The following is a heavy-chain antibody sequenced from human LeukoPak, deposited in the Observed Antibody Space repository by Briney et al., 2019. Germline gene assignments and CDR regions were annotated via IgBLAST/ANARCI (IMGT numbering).Heavy chain of an antibody. D-gene: IGHD3-22*01. Sequence: ASVKVSCKASGYTFTSYAINWVRQAPGQGLEWMGWINTNTGNPTYAQGFTGRFVFSLDTSVSTAYLQISSLKAEDTAVYYCASQWLSNAFDIWGQGTMVTVSS. CDR3: ASQWLSNAFDI. CDR2: INTNTGNP. J-gene: IGHJ3*02. CDR1: GYTFTSYA. V-gene: IGHV7-4-1*02.